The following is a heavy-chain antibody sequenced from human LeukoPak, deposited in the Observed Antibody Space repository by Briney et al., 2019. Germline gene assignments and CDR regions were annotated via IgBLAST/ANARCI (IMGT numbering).Heavy chain of an antibody. CDR1: GGSISSSRYY. D-gene: IGHD6-13*01. CDR3: ARDPVGTIAAAAAGFDY. Sequence: PSETLSLTCTVSGGSISSSRYYWGWIRQPPGKGLGWIGSIYYSGSTYYNPSLKSRVTISVDTSKNQFSLKLSSVTAADTAVYYCARDPVGTIAAAAAGFDYWGQGTLVTVSS. CDR2: IYYSGST. J-gene: IGHJ4*02. V-gene: IGHV4-39*07.